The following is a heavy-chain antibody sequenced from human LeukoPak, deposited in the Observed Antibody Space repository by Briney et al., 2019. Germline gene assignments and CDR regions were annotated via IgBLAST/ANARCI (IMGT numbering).Heavy chain of an antibody. CDR1: GGSISSSSYY. CDR3: ASLERVAATPRYFQH. D-gene: IGHD2-15*01. V-gene: IGHV4-39*01. CDR2: IYYSGST. Sequence: SETLSLTCTVSGGSISSSSYYWGWIRQPPGKGLEWIVSIYYSGSTYYNPSLKSRVTISVDTSKNQFSLKLSSVTAADTAVYYCASLERVAATPRYFQHWGQGTLVTVS. J-gene: IGHJ1*01.